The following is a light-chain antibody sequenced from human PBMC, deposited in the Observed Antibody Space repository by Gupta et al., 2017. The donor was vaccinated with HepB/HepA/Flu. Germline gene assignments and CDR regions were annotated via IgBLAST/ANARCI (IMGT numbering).Light chain of an antibody. CDR2: DVS. CDR3: SSHAPSDF. J-gene: IGLJ1*01. V-gene: IGLV2-14*03. Sequence: QSSLTQPSPVSGSPGQAIPISCTGTSNYIGAYNYVSWYQQHPGKAPKLIISDVSNRPSGVSDRFSGSKYGNTASLTISGLQAEDEADYYCSSHAPSDFFGTGTKVSVL. CDR1: SNYIGAYNY.